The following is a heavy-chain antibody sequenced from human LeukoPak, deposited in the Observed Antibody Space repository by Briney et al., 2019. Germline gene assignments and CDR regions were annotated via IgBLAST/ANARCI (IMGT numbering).Heavy chain of an antibody. CDR3: ATTSGRRIFGVFYYFDY. CDR2: IIPILGIA. V-gene: IGHV1-69*04. D-gene: IGHD3-3*01. CDR1: GGTFSSYA. J-gene: IGHJ4*02. Sequence: SVKVSCKASGGTFSSYAISWVRQAPGQGLEWMGRIIPILGIANYAQKFQGRVTITADKSTSTAYMELSSLRSEDTAVYYCATTSGRRIFGVFYYFDYWGQGTLVTVSS.